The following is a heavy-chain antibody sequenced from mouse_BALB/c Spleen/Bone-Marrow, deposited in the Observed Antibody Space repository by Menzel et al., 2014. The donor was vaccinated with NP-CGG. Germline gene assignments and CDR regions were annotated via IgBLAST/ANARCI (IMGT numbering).Heavy chain of an antibody. V-gene: IGHV1S81*02. CDR1: GYSFTSYW. CDR2: ISPSNGRS. Sequence: QVQLQQSRAELVKPGASVKLSCKASGYSFTSYWMHWVKPRPGQGLEWIGEISPSNGRSNYNEKFKSKATLTVDKSSSTAYMQLSGLTSEDSAVYYCTRSELRRGGYALDYWGLGTSVTVSS. J-gene: IGHJ4*01. CDR3: TRSELRRGGYALDY. D-gene: IGHD2-12*01.